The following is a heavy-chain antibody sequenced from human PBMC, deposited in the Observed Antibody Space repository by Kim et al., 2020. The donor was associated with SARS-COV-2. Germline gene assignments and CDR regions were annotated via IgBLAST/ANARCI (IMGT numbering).Heavy chain of an antibody. V-gene: IGHV4-34*01. J-gene: IGHJ6*02. D-gene: IGHD2-8*01. CDR3: ARNGHGFKGKDYYYYGMDV. Sequence: SETLSLTCAVYGGSFSGYYWSWIRQPPGKGLEWIGEINHSGSTNYNPSLKSRVTISVDTSKNQFSLKLSSVTAADTAVYYCARNGHGFKGKDYYYYGMDVWGQGTTVTVSS. CDR2: INHSGST. CDR1: GGSFSGYY.